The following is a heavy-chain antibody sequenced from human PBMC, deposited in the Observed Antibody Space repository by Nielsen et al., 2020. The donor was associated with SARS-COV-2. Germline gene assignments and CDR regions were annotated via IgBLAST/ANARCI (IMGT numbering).Heavy chain of an antibody. V-gene: IGHV4-4*02. CDR2: VSHSGST. Sequence: SETLSLTCAVSGGSVSSNDWWTWVRQSPGKGLEWIGEVSHSGSTIYNPSLKSRVTLSMDKSKSQFSLKLSSVTAADTAVYYCARINSSSWSWSAYVDYWGQGTLVTVSS. CDR1: GGSVSSNDW. CDR3: ARINSSSWSWSAYVDY. D-gene: IGHD6-13*01. J-gene: IGHJ4*02.